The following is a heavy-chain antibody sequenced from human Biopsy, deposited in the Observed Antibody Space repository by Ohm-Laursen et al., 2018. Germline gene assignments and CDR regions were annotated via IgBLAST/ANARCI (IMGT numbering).Heavy chain of an antibody. D-gene: IGHD2-21*01. CDR2: ISWDSGRI. V-gene: IGHV3-9*01. J-gene: IGHJ6*02. CDR1: GFTVNDHA. Sequence: SLRLSCAASGFTVNDHAMHWVRQPPGKGLEWVSGISWDSGRIGYADSVKGRFTVSRDNAKKSLYLEMNSLRPEKTALYYCTKDLIPAGTDVWGQGTTVTVSS. CDR3: TKDLIPAGTDV.